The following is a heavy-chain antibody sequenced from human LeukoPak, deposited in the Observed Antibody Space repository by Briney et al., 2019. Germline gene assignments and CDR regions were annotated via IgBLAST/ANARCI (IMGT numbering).Heavy chain of an antibody. J-gene: IGHJ4*02. CDR2: IYTSGST. D-gene: IGHD5-24*01. V-gene: IGHV4-61*02. CDR1: GGSISSGSYY. Sequence: PSETLSLTCTVSGGSISSGSYYWSWTRQPAGKGLEWIGRIYTSGSTNYNPSLKSRVTISYTSKNQFSLKLNSVTAADTAVYYCARDGGDGYNAYYFDYWGQGSLVTVSS. CDR3: ARDGGDGYNAYYFDY.